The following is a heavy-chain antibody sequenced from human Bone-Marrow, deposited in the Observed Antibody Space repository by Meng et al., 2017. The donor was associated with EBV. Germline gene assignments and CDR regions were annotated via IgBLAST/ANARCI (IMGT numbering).Heavy chain of an antibody. CDR3: ARDSLWGRLKGAIDS. Sequence: QLQLRESGPGLVKPSETLSLPCIGSRGSISSGEYSWGWTRQPPGKGLEWIGNIYYNGNTDHNPSLRSRVTISVDTSKSQFSLKLNSVTAADTAVYYCARDSLWGRLKGAIDSWGQGTLVTVSA. V-gene: IGHV4-39*07. CDR2: IYYNGNT. CDR1: RGSISSGEYS. D-gene: IGHD1-26*01. J-gene: IGHJ4*02.